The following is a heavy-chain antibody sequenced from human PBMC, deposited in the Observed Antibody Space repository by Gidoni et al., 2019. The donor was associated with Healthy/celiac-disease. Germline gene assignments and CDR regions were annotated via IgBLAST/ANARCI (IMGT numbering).Heavy chain of an antibody. CDR1: GYSFTSYW. D-gene: IGHD3-22*01. V-gene: IGHV5-51*03. CDR2: IYPGDSDT. J-gene: IGHJ4*02. Sequence: EVQLVQSGAEVQKPGESLKISCKGSGYSFTSYWFGWVRQMPGKGLEWIGIIYPGDSDTRYSPSFQGQVTISADKSISTAYLQWSSLKASDTAMYYCASNYYDSSGYYLSFDYWGQGTLVTVSS. CDR3: ASNYYDSSGYYLSFDY.